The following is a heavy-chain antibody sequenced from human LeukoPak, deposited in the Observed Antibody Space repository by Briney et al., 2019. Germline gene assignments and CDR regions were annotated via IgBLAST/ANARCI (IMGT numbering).Heavy chain of an antibody. J-gene: IGHJ3*02. CDR3: ARVWRGWAVADPGHAFDI. CDR2: IYYSGST. CDR1: GGSISSYY. V-gene: IGHV4-59*01. Sequence: SETLSLTCTVSGGSISSYYWSWIRQPPGKGLEWIGYIYYSGSTNYTSSLKSRVTISVDTSKNQFSLKLSSVTAADTAVYYCARVWRGWAVADPGHAFDIWGQGTMVTVSS. D-gene: IGHD6-19*01.